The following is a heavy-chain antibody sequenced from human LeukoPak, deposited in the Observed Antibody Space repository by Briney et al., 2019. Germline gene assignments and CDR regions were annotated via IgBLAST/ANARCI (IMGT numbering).Heavy chain of an antibody. J-gene: IGHJ4*02. V-gene: IGHV7-4-1*02. CDR3: ARDLGQYNSDWGRSFDY. D-gene: IGHD3-16*01. CDR1: GYTVTIYA. Sequence: ASVKVSCKASGYTVTIYALNWVRQAPGQGLEWMGWINTNSGNPTYAQDFTGRFVFSLDTSVNTAYLQINSLKAEDTALYYCARDLGQYNSDWGRSFDYWGQGTLVTVSS. CDR2: INTNSGNP.